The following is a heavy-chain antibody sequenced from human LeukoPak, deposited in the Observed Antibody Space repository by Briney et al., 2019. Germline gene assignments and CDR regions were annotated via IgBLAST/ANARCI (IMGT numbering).Heavy chain of an antibody. CDR3: ARGFARVAPYYYYYYGMDV. CDR2: INHSGST. D-gene: IGHD2-15*01. J-gene: IGHJ6*02. Sequence: SETLSLTCAVYGGSFSGYYWSWIRQPPGKGLEWIGEINHSGSTNYNPSLKSRVTISVDTSKNQFSLKLSSVTAADTAVYYCARGFARVAPYYYYYYGMDVWGQGTTVTVSS. CDR1: GGSFSGYY. V-gene: IGHV4-34*01.